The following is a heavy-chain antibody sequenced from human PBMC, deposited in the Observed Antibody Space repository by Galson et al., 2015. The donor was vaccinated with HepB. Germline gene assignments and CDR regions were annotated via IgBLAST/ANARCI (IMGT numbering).Heavy chain of an antibody. D-gene: IGHD3-16*02. CDR1: GGTFSSYT. CDR3: AGSIMITFGGVIVPGGMDV. Sequence: SVKVSCKASGGTFSSYTISWVRQAPGQGLEWMGRIIPILGIANYAQKFQGRVTITADKSTSTAYMELSSLRSEDTAVYYCAGSIMITFGGVIVPGGMDVWGQGTTVTVSS. V-gene: IGHV1-69*02. CDR2: IIPILGIA. J-gene: IGHJ6*02.